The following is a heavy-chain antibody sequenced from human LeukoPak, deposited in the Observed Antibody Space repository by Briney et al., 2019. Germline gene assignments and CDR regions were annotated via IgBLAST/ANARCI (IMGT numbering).Heavy chain of an antibody. Sequence: GGSLRLSCAASGFTFDDYAMYWVRQAPGKGLEWVAGISWNSGKTGYVDSVKGRFTVSRDNAKNSLFLQMNSLRTEDAALYYCVAGSGYSLADAFYIWGQGTRVTVSS. CDR1: GFTFDDYA. V-gene: IGHV3-9*01. CDR3: VAGSGYSLADAFYI. D-gene: IGHD5-18*01. J-gene: IGHJ3*02. CDR2: ISWNSGKT.